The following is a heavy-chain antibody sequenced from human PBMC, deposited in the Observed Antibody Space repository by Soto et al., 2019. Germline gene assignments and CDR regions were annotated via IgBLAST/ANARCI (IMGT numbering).Heavy chain of an antibody. V-gene: IGHV1-69*13. D-gene: IGHD3-22*01. CDR3: ARAYYYDSSGYYEDYYYYGMDV. Sequence: SVKVSCKASGGTFSSYAISWVRQAPGQGLEWMGGIIPIFGTANYAQKFQGRVTITADESTSTAYMELSSLRSEDTAVYYCARAYYYDSSGYYEDYYYYGMDVWGQGTTVTVSS. CDR2: IIPIFGTA. J-gene: IGHJ6*02. CDR1: GGTFSSYA.